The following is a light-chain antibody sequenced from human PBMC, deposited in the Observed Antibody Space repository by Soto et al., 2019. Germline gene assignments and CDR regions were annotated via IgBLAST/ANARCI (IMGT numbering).Light chain of an antibody. CDR2: GAS. V-gene: IGKV3-15*01. CDR1: QSVSSN. Sequence: EIVMTQSPATLSVSPGGRATLSCRASQSVSSNLAWYQQKPGQPPRLLIYGASTRATGIPARFSGSGSGTEFTLTIDSLQSEDFAVYYCQQYDYWPPYTFGQGTKLEIK. CDR3: QQYDYWPPYT. J-gene: IGKJ2*01.